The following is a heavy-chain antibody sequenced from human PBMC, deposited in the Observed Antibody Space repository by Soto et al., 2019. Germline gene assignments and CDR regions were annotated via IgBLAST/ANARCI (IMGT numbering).Heavy chain of an antibody. CDR1: GGSISSGDYY. CDR2: IYYSGST. CDR3: ARAGVQNWFDP. D-gene: IGHD3-10*01. Sequence: LSLTCTVSGGSISSGDYYWSWIRQPPGKGLEWIGYIYYSGSTYYNPSLKSRVTISVDTSKNQFSLKLSSVTAADTAVYYCARAGVQNWFDPWGQGTLVTVSS. V-gene: IGHV4-30-4*01. J-gene: IGHJ5*02.